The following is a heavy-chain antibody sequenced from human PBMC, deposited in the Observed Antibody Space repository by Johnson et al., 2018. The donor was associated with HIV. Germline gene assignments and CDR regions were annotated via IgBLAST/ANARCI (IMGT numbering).Heavy chain of an antibody. J-gene: IGHJ3*02. CDR3: ATVVVITQDAFDI. D-gene: IGHD3-22*01. CDR2: LKSRADGGTT. CDR1: GFPFSNAW. V-gene: IGHV3-15*01. Sequence: VQLVESGGGLVQPGGSLRLSCRASGFPFSNAWMNWVRQAPGQGLEWVGRLKSRADGGTTDYAVSVKDRFTISRSESKNTLYLQMNSLKIEDTAVYYCATVVVITQDAFDIWGQGTMVTVSS.